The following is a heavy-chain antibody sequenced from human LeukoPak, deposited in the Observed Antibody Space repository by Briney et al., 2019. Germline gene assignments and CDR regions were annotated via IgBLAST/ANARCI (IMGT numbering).Heavy chain of an antibody. CDR3: ARDPPYYYDSSGYYAHDY. D-gene: IGHD3-22*01. CDR1: GYTFTGYY. V-gene: IGHV1-2*02. Sequence: ASVKVSCKASGYTFTGYYMHWVRQAPGQGLEWMGWINPNSGGTNYALKFQGRVTMTRDTSISTAYMELSRLRSDDTAVYYCARDPPYYYDSSGYYAHDYWGQGTLVTVSS. CDR2: INPNSGGT. J-gene: IGHJ4*02.